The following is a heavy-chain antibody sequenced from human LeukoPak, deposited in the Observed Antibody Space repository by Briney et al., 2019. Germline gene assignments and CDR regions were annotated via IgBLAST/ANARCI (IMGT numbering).Heavy chain of an antibody. D-gene: IGHD2-2*01. J-gene: IGHJ6*02. CDR2: IIPIFGTA. CDR1: GGTFSSYA. CDR3: ASQIVVVPAADMFNYYYGMDV. Sequence: SVKVSCKASGGTFSSYAISWVRQAPGQGLEWMGGIIPIFGTANYAQKFQGRVTITADESTSTAYMELSSLRSEDTAVYYCASQIVVVPAADMFNYYYGMDVWGQGTTVTVPS. V-gene: IGHV1-69*01.